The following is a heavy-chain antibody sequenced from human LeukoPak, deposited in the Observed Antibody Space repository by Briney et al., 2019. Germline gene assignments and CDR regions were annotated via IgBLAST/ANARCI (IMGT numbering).Heavy chain of an antibody. CDR3: AKPPHLGTGAAFDY. J-gene: IGHJ4*02. V-gene: IGHV3-21*04. CDR2: ISSASSYI. Sequence: KPGGSLRLSCAASGFTFSSYSMNWVRQAPGKGLEWVSSISSASSYIYYADSVKGRFTISRDNSKNTLYLQMNSLRAEDTAVYYCAKPPHLGTGAAFDYWGQGTLVTVSS. D-gene: IGHD3/OR15-3a*01. CDR1: GFTFSSYS.